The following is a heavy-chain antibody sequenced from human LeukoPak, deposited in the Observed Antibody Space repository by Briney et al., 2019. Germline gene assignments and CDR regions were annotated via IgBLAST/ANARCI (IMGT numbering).Heavy chain of an antibody. CDR2: IKADGGDQ. J-gene: IGHJ4*02. CDR1: GFTFSSYW. CDR3: AKDRSRFGY. D-gene: IGHD6-6*01. V-gene: IGHV3-7*01. Sequence: PGGSLRLSCAASGFTFSSYWMTWLRQAPGKGLEWVATIKADGGDQYYVDSLRGRFTISRDNAKNSLYLQMNNLTAEDTAVHYCAKDRSRFGYWGQGTLVTVSS.